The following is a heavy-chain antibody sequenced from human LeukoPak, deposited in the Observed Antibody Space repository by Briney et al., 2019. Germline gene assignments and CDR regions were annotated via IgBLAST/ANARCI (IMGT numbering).Heavy chain of an antibody. J-gene: IGHJ4*02. V-gene: IGHV4-59*08. CDR2: IFYSGIA. Sequence: SETLSLTCSVSGGSIGSYYWSWIRQTPGKGLEWIGYIFYSGIANYNPSLKSRVTISVDTSKNQFSLKLSSVTAADTAVYYCARAPCSSTSCSHFDYWGQGTLVTVSS. D-gene: IGHD2-2*01. CDR3: ARAPCSSTSCSHFDY. CDR1: GGSIGSYY.